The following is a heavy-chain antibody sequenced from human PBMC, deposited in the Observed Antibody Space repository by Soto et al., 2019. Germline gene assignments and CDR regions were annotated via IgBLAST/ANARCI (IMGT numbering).Heavy chain of an antibody. D-gene: IGHD4-17*01. V-gene: IGHV4-59*01. CDR3: ARTYGDYAPFYYAMDV. J-gene: IGHJ6*02. CDR1: GASISDDY. Sequence: QVQLQESGPGLVKPSETLSLTCTVSGASISDDYWSWIRQPPGKGLEWIGYIYYSGSTNYNPSLKSRVTISXXPXKXPFSRKVTSVTAADTAVYYCARTYGDYAPFYYAMDVWGQGTTVTVSS. CDR2: IYYSGST.